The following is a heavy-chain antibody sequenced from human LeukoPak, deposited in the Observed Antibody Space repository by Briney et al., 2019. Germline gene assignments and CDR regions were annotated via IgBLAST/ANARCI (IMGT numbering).Heavy chain of an antibody. CDR2: IYHSGST. J-gene: IGHJ4*02. CDR3: ARGTTSGSYPYFDY. CDR1: GYSISSGYY. Sequence: SETLSLTCTVSGYSISSGYYWGWIRQPPGKGLEWIGSIYHSGSTYYNPSLKSRVTISVDTSKNQFSLKLSSVTAADTAVYYCARGTTSGSYPYFDYWGQGTLVTVSS. D-gene: IGHD1-26*01. V-gene: IGHV4-38-2*02.